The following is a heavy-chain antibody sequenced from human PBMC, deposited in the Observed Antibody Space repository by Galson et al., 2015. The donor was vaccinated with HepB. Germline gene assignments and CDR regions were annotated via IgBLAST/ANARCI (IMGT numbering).Heavy chain of an antibody. Sequence: SLRLSCAASGFTSSSYWMHWVRQAPGKGLVWVSRINSDGSSTSYADSVKGRFTISRDNAKNTLYLQMNSLRAEDTAVYYCARDGVGVYGMAAWGQGTTVTVSS. J-gene: IGHJ6*02. CDR2: INSDGSST. V-gene: IGHV3-74*01. CDR3: ARDGVGVYGMAA. D-gene: IGHD3-10*01. CDR1: GFTSSSYW.